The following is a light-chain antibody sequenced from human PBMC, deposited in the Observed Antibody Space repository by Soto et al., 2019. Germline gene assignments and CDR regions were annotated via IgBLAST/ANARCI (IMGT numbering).Light chain of an antibody. CDR1: QSVSSN. CDR2: GAS. Sequence: ETVMTQSPATLPVSPGERATLSCRASQSVSSNLAWYQQRPGQAPRLLIYGASTRATGVPARFGGSGSGTEFALTISSLQSEDFAVYYCQQYNNWPLTFGGGTKVDI. J-gene: IGKJ4*01. V-gene: IGKV3-15*01. CDR3: QQYNNWPLT.